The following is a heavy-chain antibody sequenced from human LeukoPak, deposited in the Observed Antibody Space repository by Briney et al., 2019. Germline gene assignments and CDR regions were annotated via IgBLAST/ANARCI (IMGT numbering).Heavy chain of an antibody. CDR2: IYYSGST. CDR1: GGSISSYY. Sequence: RPSETLSLTCTVSGGSISSYYWSWIRQPPGKGLEWIGYIYYSGSTNYNPSLKSRVTISVDTSKNQFSLKLSSVTAADTAVYYCARVHKLNAFDIWGQGTMVTVSS. D-gene: IGHD1-1*01. V-gene: IGHV4-59*01. CDR3: ARVHKLNAFDI. J-gene: IGHJ3*02.